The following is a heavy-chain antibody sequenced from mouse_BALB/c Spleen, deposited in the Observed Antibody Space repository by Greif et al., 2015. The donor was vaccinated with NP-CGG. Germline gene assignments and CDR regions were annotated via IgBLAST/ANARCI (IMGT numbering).Heavy chain of an antibody. J-gene: IGHJ2*01. D-gene: IGHD2-2*01. Sequence: VHLVESGAELVKPGASVKLSCKASGYTFTSYYMYWVKQRPGQGLEWIGEINPSNGGTNFNEKFKSKATLTVDKSSSTSYMRLSSLTSEDSAVYYCTRSGYGYYFDYWGQGTTLTVSS. V-gene: IGHV1S81*02. CDR2: INPSNGGT. CDR1: GYTFTSYY. CDR3: TRSGYGYYFDY.